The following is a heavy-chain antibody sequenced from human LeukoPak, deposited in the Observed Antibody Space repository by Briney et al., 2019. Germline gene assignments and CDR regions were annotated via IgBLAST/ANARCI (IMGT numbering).Heavy chain of an antibody. CDR1: EFLFSNYW. CDR2: IDSDGSPT. V-gene: IGHV3-74*01. Sequence: GGSLRLSCAASEFLFSNYWMHWVRHVPGEGPVWVSRIDSDGSPTTYAASVEGRFTISRDNARNTLYLEMSYLRAEDTAIYYCVRENRQFWLVGAFDVWGQGTTVTVSS. CDR3: VRENRQFWLVGAFDV. J-gene: IGHJ6*02. D-gene: IGHD3-3*01.